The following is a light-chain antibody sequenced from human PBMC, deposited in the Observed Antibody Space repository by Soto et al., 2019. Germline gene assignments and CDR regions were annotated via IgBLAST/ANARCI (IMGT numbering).Light chain of an antibody. CDR3: QQAYGLPRT. Sequence: EIVLTQSPGTLSLSPGERATLSSRASQSVSNNYLAWHQQQNGQAPRLLIYGASNRDTGIPDRFSGRGSGTDFTLPISRLETEDFQTYYCQQAYGLPRTFGQGTQVDIK. J-gene: IGKJ1*01. CDR2: GAS. V-gene: IGKV3-20*01. CDR1: QSVSNNY.